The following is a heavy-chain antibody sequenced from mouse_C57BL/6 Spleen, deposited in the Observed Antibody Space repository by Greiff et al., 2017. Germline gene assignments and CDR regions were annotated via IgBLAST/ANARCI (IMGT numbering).Heavy chain of an antibody. CDR2: ISYDGSN. D-gene: IGHD2-4*01. CDR1: GYSITSGYY. J-gene: IGHJ4*01. CDR3: ARNYEYDGGVYYAMDY. V-gene: IGHV3-6*01. Sequence: EVKLLESGPGLVKPSQSLSLTCSVTGYSITSGYYWNWIRQFPGNKLEWMGYISYDGSNNYNPSLKNRISITRDTSKNQFFLKLNSVTTEDTATYYCARNYEYDGGVYYAMDYWGQGTSVTVSS.